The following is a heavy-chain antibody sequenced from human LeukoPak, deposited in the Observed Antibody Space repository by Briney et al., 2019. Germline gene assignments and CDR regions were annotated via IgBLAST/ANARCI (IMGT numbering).Heavy chain of an antibody. Sequence: PGGSLRLSCAASGFAFSSYWMHWVRQAPGKGLVWVSRVNSDGSSTSYADSVKGRFTISRDNAKNTLYLQMNSLRAEDTAVYYCARGSGYYVSSGYLWGQGTLVTVSS. J-gene: IGHJ4*02. CDR2: VNSDGSST. V-gene: IGHV3-74*01. CDR3: ARGSGYYVSSGYL. D-gene: IGHD3-22*01. CDR1: GFAFSSYW.